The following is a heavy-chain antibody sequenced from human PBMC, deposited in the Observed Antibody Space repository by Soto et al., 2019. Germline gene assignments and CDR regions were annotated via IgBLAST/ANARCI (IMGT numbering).Heavy chain of an antibody. CDR3: ARDPDLALHIDDYSNYREEGY. D-gene: IGHD4-4*01. CDR2: ISSSSSTI. J-gene: IGHJ4*02. Sequence: GGSLRLSCAASGFTFSSYSMNWVRQAPGKGLEWVSYISSSSSTIYYADSVKGRFTISRDNAKNSLYLQMNSLRDEDTAVYYCARDPDLALHIDDYSNYREEGYWGQGTLVTVSS. CDR1: GFTFSSYS. V-gene: IGHV3-48*02.